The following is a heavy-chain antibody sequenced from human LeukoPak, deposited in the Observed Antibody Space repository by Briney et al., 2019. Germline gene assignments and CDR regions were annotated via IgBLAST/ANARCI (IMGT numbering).Heavy chain of an antibody. CDR2: INWNGGST. Sequence: DXXGMSWVRQAPGKGLEWVSGINWNGGSTGYADSVKGRFTISRDNAKNSLYLQMNSLRAEDTALYHCARDSPNDAFDIWGQGTMVTVSS. V-gene: IGHV3-20*01. CDR1: DXXG. CDR3: ARDSPNDAFDI. J-gene: IGHJ3*02.